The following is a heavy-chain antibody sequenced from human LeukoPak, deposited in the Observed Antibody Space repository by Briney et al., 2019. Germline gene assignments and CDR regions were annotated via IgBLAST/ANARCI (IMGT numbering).Heavy chain of an antibody. CDR1: GYTFTSYG. V-gene: IGHV1-18*01. CDR2: ISAYNGNT. J-gene: IGHJ5*02. CDR3: ARTLYSSGWSVNGWFDP. Sequence: ASVKLSCKASGYTFTSYGISWVRQAPGQGLEWMGWISAYNGNTNYAQKLQGRVTMTTDTSTSTAYMELRSLRSDDTAVYYCARTLYSSGWSVNGWFDPWGQGTLVTVSP. D-gene: IGHD6-19*01.